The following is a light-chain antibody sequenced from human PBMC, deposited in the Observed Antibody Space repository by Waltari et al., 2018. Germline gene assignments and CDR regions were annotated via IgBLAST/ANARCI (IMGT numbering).Light chain of an antibody. CDR2: GAS. CDR1: PSPSSSY. J-gene: IGKJ2*01. CDR3: QQYGSSPPT. Sequence: CRASPSPSSSYLAWYQQKPGQAPRVLIYGASCRATGIPDRFSRSGSGTDFTLTITSLEPEDCAGYSCQQYGSSPPTFGQGTKLEIK. V-gene: IGKV3-20*01.